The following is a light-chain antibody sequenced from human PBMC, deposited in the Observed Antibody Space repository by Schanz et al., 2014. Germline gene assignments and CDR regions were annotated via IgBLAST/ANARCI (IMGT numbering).Light chain of an antibody. Sequence: QSALTQPASVSGSPGQSITISCTGTSSDVGGYNYVSWYQQHPGKAPKLMIYDVNNRPSGVSNRFSGSKSGNTASLTISGLQAEDEADYYCCSYAGSGLYVFGNGTKLTVL. CDR1: SSDVGGYNY. CDR2: DVN. J-gene: IGLJ1*01. V-gene: IGLV2-14*01. CDR3: CSYAGSGLYV.